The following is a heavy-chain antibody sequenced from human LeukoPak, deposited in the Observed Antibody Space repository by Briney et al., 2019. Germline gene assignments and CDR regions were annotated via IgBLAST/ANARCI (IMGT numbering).Heavy chain of an antibody. Sequence: SVKVSCKASGGTFSSYAISWVRQAPGQGLEWMGGIIPIFGTANYAQKFQGRVTITADESTSTAYVELSSLRSEDTAVYYCARDGGIAAAHYYFDYWGQGTLVTVSS. CDR2: IIPIFGTA. D-gene: IGHD6-13*01. CDR3: ARDGGIAAAHYYFDY. J-gene: IGHJ4*02. V-gene: IGHV1-69*13. CDR1: GGTFSSYA.